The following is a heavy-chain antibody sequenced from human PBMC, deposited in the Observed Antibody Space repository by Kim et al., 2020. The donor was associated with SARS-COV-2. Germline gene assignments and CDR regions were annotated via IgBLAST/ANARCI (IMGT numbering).Heavy chain of an antibody. J-gene: IGHJ3*02. Sequence: TNYAGSVKDRFTNSRADAKNTLYLPMNSLSAEDTAMYFCARGGLRAAFDIWGPGTMVTVSS. D-gene: IGHD3-16*01. V-gene: IGHV3-74*01. CDR3: ARGGLRAAFDI. CDR2: T.